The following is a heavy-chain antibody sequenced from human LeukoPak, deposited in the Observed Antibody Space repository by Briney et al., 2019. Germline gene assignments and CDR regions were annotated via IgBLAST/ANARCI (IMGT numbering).Heavy chain of an antibody. CDR3: ARDGRYCSGGSRYSMNYGMDV. J-gene: IGHJ6*02. CDR2: ISSSSSYI. Sequence: SGGSLRLSCAASGFTFSSYSMNWVRQAPGKGLEWVSSISSSSSYIYYADSVKGRFTISRDNAKNSLYLQMNSLRAEDTAVYYCARDGRYCSGGSRYSMNYGMDVWGQGTTVTVSS. V-gene: IGHV3-21*01. CDR1: GFTFSSYS. D-gene: IGHD2-15*01.